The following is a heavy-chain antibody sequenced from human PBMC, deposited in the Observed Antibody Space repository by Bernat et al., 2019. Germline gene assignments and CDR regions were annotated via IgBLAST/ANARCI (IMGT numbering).Heavy chain of an antibody. D-gene: IGHD3-16*01. J-gene: IGHJ3*02. Sequence: EVQLLESGGGLVQPGGSLRLSCAASGFTFSSYAMSWVRQAPGRGLEWVSAISGSGGSTYYADSVRGRFTISRDNSKNTLYLQMNSLRAEDTAVYYCARAIMTPWSPFDIWGQGTMVTVSS. CDR1: GFTFSSYA. V-gene: IGHV3-23*01. CDR3: ARAIMTPWSPFDI. CDR2: ISGSGGST.